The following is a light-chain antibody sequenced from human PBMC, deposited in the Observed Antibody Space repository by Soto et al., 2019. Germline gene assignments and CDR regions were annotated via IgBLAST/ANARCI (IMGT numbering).Light chain of an antibody. Sequence: DVKMTQSPSSLSASVGDRVTITCRASQGIRHSLAWYQQKPGKVPKLLIYDASTLQSGVPSRFSGSGSGTDFTLTISSLQPEDIATYYCQKYNSAPETFGPGTKVDMK. V-gene: IGKV1-27*01. CDR3: QKYNSAPET. J-gene: IGKJ3*01. CDR1: QGIRHS. CDR2: DAS.